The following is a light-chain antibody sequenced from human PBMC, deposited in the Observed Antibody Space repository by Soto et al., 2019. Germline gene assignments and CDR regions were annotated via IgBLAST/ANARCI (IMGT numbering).Light chain of an antibody. V-gene: IGLV2-14*01. CDR3: CSYTRSGTLI. J-gene: IGLJ1*01. Sequence: QSALTQPASVSGSPGQSITISCVGTSSDIGDYNYVSWYQQHPGKVPKVIIYDVSNRPSGVSYRFSGTKSGNTASLTVSWRQAENEAGYFCCSYTRSGTLIFGAGHKVAVL. CDR2: DVS. CDR1: SSDIGDYNY.